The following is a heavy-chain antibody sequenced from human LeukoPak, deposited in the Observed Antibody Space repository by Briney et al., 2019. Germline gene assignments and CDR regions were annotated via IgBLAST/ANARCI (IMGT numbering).Heavy chain of an antibody. D-gene: IGHD3-22*01. Sequence: GGSLRLSCAASGFTFSSYEMYWVRQPPGQGLEWVSYISSSGSTIYYADTVKGRFTISRDNTKNSLYLQMNSLRVEDTAVYYCAGDALYDSSPYGMDVWGQGTTVTVSS. J-gene: IGHJ6*02. CDR3: AGDALYDSSPYGMDV. CDR2: ISSSGSTI. V-gene: IGHV3-48*03. CDR1: GFTFSSYE.